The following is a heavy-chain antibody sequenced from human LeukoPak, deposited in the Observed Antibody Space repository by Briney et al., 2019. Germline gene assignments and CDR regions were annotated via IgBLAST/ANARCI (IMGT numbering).Heavy chain of an antibody. J-gene: IGHJ5*02. D-gene: IGHD3-10*01. CDR2: ISADNGNT. Sequence: ASVKVSCKASGYTFSNYGITWVRQAPGQGLEWMVWISADNGNTKYSQRFQGRVTMTTDTSTSTAYMVLRSLRSDVTAVYYCLRVRGVLLWFGDLGDTFDPWGQGTLVTVSS. CDR3: LRVRGVLLWFGDLGDTFDP. CDR1: GYTFSNYG. V-gene: IGHV1-18*01.